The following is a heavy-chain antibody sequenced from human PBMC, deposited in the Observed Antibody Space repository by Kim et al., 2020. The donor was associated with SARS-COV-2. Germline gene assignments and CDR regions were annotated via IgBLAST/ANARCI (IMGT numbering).Heavy chain of an antibody. V-gene: IGHV3-23*01. D-gene: IGHD6-25*01. CDR1: GFTFSSYA. Sequence: GGSLRLSCAASGFTFSSYAMSWVRQAPGKGLEWVSAISGSGGSTYYADSVKGRFTISRDNSKNTLYLQMNSLRAEDTAVYYCAKFGQEAARLPINWFDPWGQGTLVTVSS. J-gene: IGHJ5*02. CDR2: ISGSGGST. CDR3: AKFGQEAARLPINWFDP.